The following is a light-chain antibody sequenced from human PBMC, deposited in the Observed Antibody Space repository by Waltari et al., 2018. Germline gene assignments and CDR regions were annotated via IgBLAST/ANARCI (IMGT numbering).Light chain of an antibody. CDR3: QQYFSTPPT. V-gene: IGKV4-1*01. Sequence: DIVMTQSPDSLAGSLGERATINCKSSQSFLYSSNNNNYLAWYQQKPGQPPRLLIYWASTRESGVPDRFSGSESGTDFTLTISSLQAEDVAVYYCQQYFSTPPTFGQGTRLGI. CDR1: QSFLYSSNNNNY. CDR2: WAS. J-gene: IGKJ5*01.